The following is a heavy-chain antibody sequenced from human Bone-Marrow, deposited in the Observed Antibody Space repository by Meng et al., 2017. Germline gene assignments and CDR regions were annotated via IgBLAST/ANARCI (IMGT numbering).Heavy chain of an antibody. J-gene: IGHJ3*02. V-gene: IGHV3-21*01. D-gene: IGHD3-22*01. CDR1: GFTFSSYS. CDR2: ISSSSSYI. CDR3: ARDQGDYYDSSGYYYGDDAFDI. Sequence: GGSLRLSCAASGFTFSSYSMNWVRQAPGKGLEWVSSISSSSSYIYYADSVKGRFTISRDNAKNSLYLQMNSLRAEDTAVYYCARDQGDYYDSSGYYYGDDAFDIWGQGTMVTVSS.